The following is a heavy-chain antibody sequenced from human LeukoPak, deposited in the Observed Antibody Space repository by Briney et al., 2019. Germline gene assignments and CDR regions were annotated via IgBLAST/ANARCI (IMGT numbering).Heavy chain of an antibody. CDR1: GYTFTAYY. Sequence: ASVKVSCKASGYTFTAYYMHWVRQAPGQGLEWMGWINPNSGGTNYAQQFRGRVTMTRDTSITTVYMDLSRLGLDDTAVYYCARAFCSGASCLLGNYWGQGTLVTVSS. D-gene: IGHD2-15*01. J-gene: IGHJ4*02. CDR2: INPNSGGT. CDR3: ARAFCSGASCLLGNY. V-gene: IGHV1-2*02.